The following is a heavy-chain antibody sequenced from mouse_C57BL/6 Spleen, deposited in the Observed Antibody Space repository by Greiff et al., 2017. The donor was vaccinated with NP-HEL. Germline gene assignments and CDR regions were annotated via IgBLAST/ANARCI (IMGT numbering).Heavy chain of an antibody. V-gene: IGHV2-2*01. CDR1: GFSLTSYG. CDR2: IWSGGST. Sequence: VQRVESGPGLVQPSQSLSITCTVSGFSLTSYGVHWVRQSPGKGLEWLGVIWSGGSTDYNAAFISRLSISKDNSKIQVFFKMNSLQADDTAIYYCASYYSNYRDAMDYWGQGTSVTVSS. J-gene: IGHJ4*01. CDR3: ASYYSNYRDAMDY. D-gene: IGHD2-5*01.